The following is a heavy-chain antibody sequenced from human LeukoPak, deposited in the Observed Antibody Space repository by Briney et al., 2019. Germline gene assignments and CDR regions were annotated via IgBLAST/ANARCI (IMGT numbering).Heavy chain of an antibody. V-gene: IGHV4-59*01. D-gene: IGHD3-10*01. J-gene: IGHJ4*02. CDR2: IYYSGST. CDR3: ARDRRSGSGTYYIAYFDY. CDR1: GGSFSGYY. Sequence: SETLSLTCAVYGGSFSGYYWSWIRQPPGKGLEWISYIYYSGSTNYNPSLKSRVTISVDTSKNQLSLKLSSVTAADTAVYYCARDRRSGSGTYYIAYFDYWGQGTLVTVSS.